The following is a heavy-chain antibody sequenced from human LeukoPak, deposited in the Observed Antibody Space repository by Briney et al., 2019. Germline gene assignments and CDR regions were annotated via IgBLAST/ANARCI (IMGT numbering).Heavy chain of an antibody. J-gene: IGHJ2*01. CDR2: IYYSGST. CDR1: GGSISSGGYY. CDR3: ARGRRYYYGSGSRWYFDL. D-gene: IGHD3-10*01. Sequence: SETLSLTCTVSGGSISSGGYYWSWIRQHPGKGLEWIVYIYYSGSTYYNPSLKSRVTISVDTSKNQFSLKLSSVTAADTAVYYCARGRRYYYGSGSRWYFDLWGRGTLVTVSS. V-gene: IGHV4-31*03.